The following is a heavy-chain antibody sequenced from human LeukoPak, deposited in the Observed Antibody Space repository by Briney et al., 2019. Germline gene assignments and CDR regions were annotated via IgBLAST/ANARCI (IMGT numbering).Heavy chain of an antibody. V-gene: IGHV4-59*01. Sequence: PSETLSLTCTVSGGSISSYYWSWIRQPPGKGLEWIGYIYYSGSTNYNPSLKSRVTISVDTSKNQFPLKLSSETAADTAVYYCARGGYYYEYWGQGTLVTVSS. D-gene: IGHD6-13*01. CDR2: IYYSGST. CDR1: GGSISSYY. CDR3: ARGGYYYEY. J-gene: IGHJ4*02.